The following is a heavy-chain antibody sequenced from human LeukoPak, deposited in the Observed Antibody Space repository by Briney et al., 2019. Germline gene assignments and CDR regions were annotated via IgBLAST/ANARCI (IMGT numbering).Heavy chain of an antibody. V-gene: IGHV3-23*01. CDR3: AKDGKRMAVAPGDY. Sequence: GGSVRLSCAASGFTFSSYDMSWVRQAPGKGLVCVSAISGSGGSTYYADSVKGRFTISRDNPKNTLYLQMNSLRAEDTAVYYCAKDGKRMAVAPGDYWGQGTLVTVSS. CDR1: GFTFSSYD. D-gene: IGHD6-19*01. J-gene: IGHJ4*02. CDR2: ISGSGGST.